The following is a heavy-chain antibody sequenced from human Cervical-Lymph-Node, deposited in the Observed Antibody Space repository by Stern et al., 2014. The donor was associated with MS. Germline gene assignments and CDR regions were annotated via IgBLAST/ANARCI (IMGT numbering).Heavy chain of an antibody. J-gene: IGHJ4*02. V-gene: IGHV3-30*18. Sequence: VQLLESGGIVVQPGRSLRLSCVASGFSFSSYGMHWVRQAPGKGLEWVAVLSYDGSNAYYADSVKGRFTISRDNSKNTLYLQLNSLRAEDTAVYFCAKDRGMIVVVTYSLDSWGQGTLVTVSS. CDR2: LSYDGSNA. D-gene: IGHD3-22*01. CDR3: AKDRGMIVVVTYSLDS. CDR1: GFSFSSYG.